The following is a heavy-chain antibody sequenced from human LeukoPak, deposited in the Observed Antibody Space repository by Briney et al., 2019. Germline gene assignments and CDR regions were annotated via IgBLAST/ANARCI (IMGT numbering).Heavy chain of an antibody. CDR2: IYYSGST. V-gene: IGHV4-59*01. J-gene: IGHJ4*02. CDR3: ARVVEPYYFDY. Sequence: SETLSLTCTVSGGSISSYYWSWIRQPPGQGLGWIGYIYYSGSTNYNPSLKSRVTVSVDTSKNQFSLKLSSVTAADTAGYYCARVVEPYYFDYWGQGTLVTVSS. D-gene: IGHD1-14*01. CDR1: GGSISSYY.